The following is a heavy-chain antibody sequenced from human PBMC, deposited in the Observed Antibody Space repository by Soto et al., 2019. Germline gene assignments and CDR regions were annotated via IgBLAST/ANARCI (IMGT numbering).Heavy chain of an antibody. V-gene: IGHV3-30-3*01. CDR1: GFTFSTYT. J-gene: IGHJ4*02. D-gene: IGHD6-19*01. CDR3: AREWSISVAAPGY. CDR2: ISNNGINT. Sequence: QVQLVESGGGVVQPGRSLRLSCAASGFTFSTYTMYWVRQAPGKGLEWVAGISNNGINTHYADSVKGRFTLSRDNSKNTLYGQMNSLGAEDTAVYYCAREWSISVAAPGYWGEGTLVTVSS.